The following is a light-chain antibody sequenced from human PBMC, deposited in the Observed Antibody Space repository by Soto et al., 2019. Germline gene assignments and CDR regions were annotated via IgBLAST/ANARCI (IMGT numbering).Light chain of an antibody. CDR1: QSVNNNY. Sequence: ETVLTQSPGTLSLSPGERATLSCRASQSVNNNYLAWYQQKAGQAPRLLIYGASSRATGISDRFSGSGSGTDFTLTISRLEPEDFAVYYCQQYGRAPMTFGRGTKVEIK. CDR3: QQYGRAPMT. V-gene: IGKV3-20*01. CDR2: GAS. J-gene: IGKJ1*01.